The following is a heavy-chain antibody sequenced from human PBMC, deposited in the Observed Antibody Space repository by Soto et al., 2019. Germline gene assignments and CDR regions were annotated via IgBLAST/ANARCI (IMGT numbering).Heavy chain of an antibody. J-gene: IGHJ6*02. CDR1: GGSFGGYY. CDR2: INHSGST. V-gene: IGHV4-34*01. Sequence: SETLSLTCAVYGGSFGGYYWSWIRQPPGKGLEWIGEINHSGSTNYNPSLKSRVTISVDTSKNQFSLKLSSVTAADTAVYYCATDWIVGVLGYYGMDVWGQGTTVTVYS. D-gene: IGHD1-26*01. CDR3: ATDWIVGVLGYYGMDV.